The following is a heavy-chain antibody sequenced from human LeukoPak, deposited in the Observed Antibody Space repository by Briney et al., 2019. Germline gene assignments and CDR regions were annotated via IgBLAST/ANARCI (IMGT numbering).Heavy chain of an antibody. CDR2: ISYDGIIE. D-gene: IGHD3-10*01. J-gene: IGHJ3*01. CDR1: GFTVSSNY. V-gene: IGHV3-30*03. CDR3: ARDKDYGSGSDYNEYVFDF. Sequence: GGSLRLSCAASGFTVSSNYMSWVRQAPGKGLEWVSLISYDGIIEDYSDSVKGRFTISRDNFKNSLYLQMNSLRAEDTAVYYCARDKDYGSGSDYNEYVFDFWGQGTMVTVSS.